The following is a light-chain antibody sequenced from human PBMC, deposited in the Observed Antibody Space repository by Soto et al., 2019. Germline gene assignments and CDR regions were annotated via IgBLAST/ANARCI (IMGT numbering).Light chain of an antibody. J-gene: IGLJ2*01. CDR3: AAWDDSLNGVV. CDR2: SNN. V-gene: IGLV1-44*01. CDR1: SSNIGSNS. Sequence: QSVLTQPPSASGTPGQRVTISCSGSSSNIGSNSVNWYQQLPGTAPKPLIYSNNQRPSGVPDLFSGSKSGTSASLAISGLQSEDEVDYYCAAWDDSLNGVVFGGGTKLTVL.